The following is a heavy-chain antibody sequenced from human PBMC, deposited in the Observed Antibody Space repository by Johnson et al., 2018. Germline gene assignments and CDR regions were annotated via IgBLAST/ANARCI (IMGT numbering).Heavy chain of an antibody. CDR2: IWFDGSNK. V-gene: IGHV3-33*01. CDR3: ARANYGSGSNYYYGLDV. Sequence: QVQLVQSGGGVVQXGRSXTLXCAASGFNFSPYGMHWVRQAPGKGPEWMAVIWFDGSNKFYGDSVKGRFTISGDTSEKTVSLQMNSLGVEDTAVYYCARANYGSGSNYYYGLDVWGQGTTVTVSS. D-gene: IGHD3-10*01. J-gene: IGHJ6*02. CDR1: GFNFSPYG.